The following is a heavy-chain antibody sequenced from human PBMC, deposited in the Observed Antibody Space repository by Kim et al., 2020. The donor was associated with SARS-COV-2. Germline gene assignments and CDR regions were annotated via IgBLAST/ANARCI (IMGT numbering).Heavy chain of an antibody. CDR3: ARDLAAESYYYGMDV. D-gene: IGHD6-13*01. Sequence: NPSLKSRVPISVDPSKNPFSLKLGSVTAADTAVYYCARDLAAESYYYGMDVWGQGTTVTVSS. V-gene: IGHV4-34*01. J-gene: IGHJ6*02.